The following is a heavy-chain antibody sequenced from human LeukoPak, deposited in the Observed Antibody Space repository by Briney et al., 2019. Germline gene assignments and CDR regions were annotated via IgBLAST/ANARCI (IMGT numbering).Heavy chain of an antibody. J-gene: IGHJ3*02. D-gene: IGHD3-16*01. Sequence: ASVKVSCKASGYTFTGYYMHWVRQAPGQGLGWMGWINPNSGGTNYAQKFQGRVTMTRDTSISTAYMELSRLRSDDTAVYYCARELGEPDAFDIWGQGTMVTVSS. V-gene: IGHV1-2*02. CDR3: ARELGEPDAFDI. CDR2: INPNSGGT. CDR1: GYTFTGYY.